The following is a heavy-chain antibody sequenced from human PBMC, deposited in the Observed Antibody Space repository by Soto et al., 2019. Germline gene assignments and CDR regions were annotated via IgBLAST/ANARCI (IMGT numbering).Heavy chain of an antibody. CDR3: ARRGYYYDSSHQGKGDYYGMDV. D-gene: IGHD3-22*01. CDR1: GGTFSSYA. Sequence: ASVKVSCKASGGTFSSYAISWVRQAPGQGLEWMGGIIPIFGTANYAQKFQGRVTITADESTSTAYMELSSLRSEDTAVYYCARRGYYYDSSHQGKGDYYGMDVWGQGTTVTVSS. CDR2: IIPIFGTA. J-gene: IGHJ6*02. V-gene: IGHV1-69*13.